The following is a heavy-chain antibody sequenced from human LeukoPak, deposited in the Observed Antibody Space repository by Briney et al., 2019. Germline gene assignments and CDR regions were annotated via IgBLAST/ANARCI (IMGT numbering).Heavy chain of an antibody. CDR2: INPDGSST. Sequence: PGGSLRLSCAASGVTLSDYWMHWVRQGPGKGLVWVSRINPDGSSTNDADFVKGRFTISRDNAKNTLNLQTNSLRAEDTAVYYCVRSTAVLPFDYWGQGIPVTVSS. V-gene: IGHV3-74*01. D-gene: IGHD6-6*01. CDR3: VRSTAVLPFDY. CDR1: GVTLSDYW. J-gene: IGHJ4*02.